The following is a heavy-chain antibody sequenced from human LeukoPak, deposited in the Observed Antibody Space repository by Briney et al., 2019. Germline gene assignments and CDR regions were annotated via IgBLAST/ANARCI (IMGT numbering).Heavy chain of an antibody. CDR1: GFTFSSYS. V-gene: IGHV3-21*01. D-gene: IGHD6-19*01. CDR2: ISGSGGRT. Sequence: GGSLRLSCAASGFTFSSYSMNWVRQAPGKGLEWVSAISGSGGRTYYADSVKGRFTISRDNAKNTLYLQMNSLRAEDTAVYYCARDLSGWYSWDFDYWGQGTLVTVSS. J-gene: IGHJ4*02. CDR3: ARDLSGWYSWDFDY.